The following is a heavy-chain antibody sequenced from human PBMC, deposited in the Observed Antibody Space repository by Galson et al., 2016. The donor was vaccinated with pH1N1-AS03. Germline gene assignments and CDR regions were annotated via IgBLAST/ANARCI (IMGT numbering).Heavy chain of an antibody. Sequence: SLRLSCAASGFNFTTYGMNMNWVRQAPGKGLEWISFISRSSLYISYADSVKGRFTISRDNAKNSLYLHMNSLRAEDTAVYYCARESPVAGNFDFWGQGTTVTVSS. D-gene: IGHD6-19*01. CDR3: ARESPVAGNFDF. CDR1: GFNFTTYG. CDR2: ISRSSLYI. J-gene: IGHJ6*02. V-gene: IGHV3-21*06.